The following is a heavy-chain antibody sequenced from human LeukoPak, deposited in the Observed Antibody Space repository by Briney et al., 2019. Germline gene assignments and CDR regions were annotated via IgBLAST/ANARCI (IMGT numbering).Heavy chain of an antibody. D-gene: IGHD3-3*01. Sequence: GGSLRLSCAASGFTFSSYGMNWVRQAPGKGLEWVSYISSSGSTIYYADSVKGRFTISRDNAKNSLYLQMNSLRAEDTAVYYCAGPDYDFWTWGQGTLVTVSS. CDR3: AGPDYDFWT. CDR1: GFTFSSYG. J-gene: IGHJ5*02. CDR2: ISSSGSTI. V-gene: IGHV3-48*03.